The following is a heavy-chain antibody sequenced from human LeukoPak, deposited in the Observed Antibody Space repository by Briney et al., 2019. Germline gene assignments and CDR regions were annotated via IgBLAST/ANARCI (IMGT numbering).Heavy chain of an antibody. V-gene: IGHV4-34*01. CDR1: GGSFSPYY. CDR2: IKHSGST. Sequence: PSETLSLTCAVYGGSFSPYYWSWIRQPPGKGLEWIGEIKHSGSTNYNPSLKSRVTISVDTSKNQFSLRLSSVTAAATAVYYCARGGFYCGGDCYVDYWGQGTLVTVSS. J-gene: IGHJ4*02. CDR3: ARGGFYCGGDCYVDY. D-gene: IGHD2-21*02.